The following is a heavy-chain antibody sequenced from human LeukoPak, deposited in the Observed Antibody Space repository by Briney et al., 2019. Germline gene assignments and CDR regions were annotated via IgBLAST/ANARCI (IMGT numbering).Heavy chain of an antibody. CDR3: ARGPGGNLYYYYYYMDV. Sequence: ASVKVSCKASGYTFTGYYMHWVRQAPGQGLEWMGWIKPNSGGTNYAQKFQGRVTMTRDTSISTAYMELSRLRSDDTAVYYCARGPGGNLYYYYYYMDVWGKGTTVTVSS. J-gene: IGHJ6*03. D-gene: IGHD4-23*01. CDR1: GYTFTGYY. CDR2: IKPNSGGT. V-gene: IGHV1-2*02.